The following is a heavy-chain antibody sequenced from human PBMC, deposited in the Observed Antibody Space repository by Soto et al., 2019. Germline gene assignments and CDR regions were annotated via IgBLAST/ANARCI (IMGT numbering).Heavy chain of an antibody. J-gene: IGHJ3*02. CDR2: ISAYNGNT. CDR3: ARGSSGWYQIDAFDI. V-gene: IGHV1-18*01. D-gene: IGHD6-19*01. Sequence: ASVNVSCKASGYTFTSYGISWVRQAPGQGLEWMGWISAYNGNTNYAQKLQGRVTMTTDTSTSTAYMELRSLRSDDTAVYYCARGSSGWYQIDAFDIWGQGTMVTVSS. CDR1: GYTFTSYG.